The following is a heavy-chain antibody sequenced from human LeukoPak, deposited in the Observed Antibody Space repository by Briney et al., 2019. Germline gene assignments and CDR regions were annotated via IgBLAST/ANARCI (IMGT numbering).Heavy chain of an antibody. D-gene: IGHD2-2*01. CDR1: GFTFSGSG. J-gene: IGHJ4*02. CDR2: IRYHGSDK. Sequence: GGSLRLSCAASGFTFSGSGMHWVRQAPGKGPEWVAFIRYHGSDKYYADSVKGRFTISRDNSKNTLYLQMNSLRPEDTSVYYCARGPTSWYFDYWGQGTLVTVSS. V-gene: IGHV3-30*02. CDR3: ARGPTSWYFDY.